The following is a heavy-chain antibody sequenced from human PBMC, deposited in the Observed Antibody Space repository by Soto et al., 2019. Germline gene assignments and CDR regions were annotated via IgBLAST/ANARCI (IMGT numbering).Heavy chain of an antibody. V-gene: IGHV4-38-2*02. CDR3: AREKQFLPYNWFDP. J-gene: IGHJ5*02. Sequence: PSETLSLTCAVSGYSISSGYYWGWIRQPPGKGLEWIGSIYHSGSTHYNPSLKSRVTISVDTSKNQFSLKLSSVTAADTAVYYCAREKQFLPYNWFDPWGQGTLVTVSS. CDR2: IYHSGST. D-gene: IGHD3-3*01. CDR1: GYSISSGYY.